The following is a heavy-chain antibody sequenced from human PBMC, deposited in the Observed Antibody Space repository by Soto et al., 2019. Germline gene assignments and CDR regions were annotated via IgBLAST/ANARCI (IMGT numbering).Heavy chain of an antibody. CDR3: ARLGYCSSTRCHPQGG. Sequence: SVKVSCKASGGTFSSYTISWVRQAPGQGLEWMGRIIPILGIANYAQKFQGRVTITADRSTSTAYMELSSLRSEDTAVYYCARLGYCSSTRCHPQGGWGQGTLVTVSS. J-gene: IGHJ4*02. V-gene: IGHV1-69*02. D-gene: IGHD2-2*03. CDR1: GGTFSSYT. CDR2: IIPILGIA.